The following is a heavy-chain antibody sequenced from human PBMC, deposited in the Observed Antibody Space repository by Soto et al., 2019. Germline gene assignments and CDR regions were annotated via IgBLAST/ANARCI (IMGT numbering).Heavy chain of an antibody. CDR1: GFTFSSYS. Sequence: GGSLRLSCAASGFTFSSYSMNWVRQAPGKGLEWVSSISSSSYIYYADSVKGRFTISRDNAKNSLYLQMNSLRAEDTAVYYCARDGLSCSGGSCFHSYYFDYWGQGTLVTVSS. V-gene: IGHV3-21*01. D-gene: IGHD2-15*01. CDR2: ISSSSYI. J-gene: IGHJ4*02. CDR3: ARDGLSCSGGSCFHSYYFDY.